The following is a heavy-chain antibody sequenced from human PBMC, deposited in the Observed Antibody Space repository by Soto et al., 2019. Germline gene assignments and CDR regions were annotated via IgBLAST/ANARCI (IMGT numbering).Heavy chain of an antibody. J-gene: IGHJ4*02. CDR1: GGSISSYY. V-gene: IGHV4-59*01. Sequence: SETLSLTCTVSGGSISSYYWSWIRQPPGKGLEWIGYIYYSGSTNYNPSLKSRVTISVDTSKNQFSLKLSSVTAADTAVYYCAREQTVTTSLSYFDYWGQGTLVTVSS. CDR2: IYYSGST. CDR3: AREQTVTTSLSYFDY. D-gene: IGHD4-17*01.